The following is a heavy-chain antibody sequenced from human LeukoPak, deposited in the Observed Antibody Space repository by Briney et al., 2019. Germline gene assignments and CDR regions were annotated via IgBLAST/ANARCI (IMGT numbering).Heavy chain of an antibody. Sequence: GGSLRLSCAASGFIVSNKYMHWVRQAPGKGLEWVSVIYGGGSTYYADSVKGRFTISRDNSKNTLYLQMNSLRAEDTAVYYCARGGAAGWGSLPDYWGQGTLVTVSS. CDR3: ARGGAAGWGSLPDY. D-gene: IGHD6-13*01. CDR2: IYGGGST. J-gene: IGHJ4*02. V-gene: IGHV3-53*01. CDR1: GFIVSNKY.